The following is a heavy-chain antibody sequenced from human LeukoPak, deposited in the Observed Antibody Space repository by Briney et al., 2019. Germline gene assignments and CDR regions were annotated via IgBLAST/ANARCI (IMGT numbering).Heavy chain of an antibody. CDR1: GSIFANAW. CDR3: TTLAADMFTYFDY. J-gene: IGHJ4*02. CDR2: IKRKIDGGTT. V-gene: IGHV3-15*01. Sequence: PGGSLRLSCGVSGSIFANAWMSWVRQAPGKGLEWVGHIKRKIDGGTTDYAAPVKRRFSISRDDSKKTLYLQMNSLKTEDTAVYYCTTLAADMFTYFDYWGQGILVTVSS. D-gene: IGHD3-9*01.